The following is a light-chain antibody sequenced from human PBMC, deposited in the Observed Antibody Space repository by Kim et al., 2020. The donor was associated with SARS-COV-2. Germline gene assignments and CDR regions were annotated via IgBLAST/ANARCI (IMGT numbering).Light chain of an antibody. CDR1: QDISSL. J-gene: IGKJ2*01. V-gene: IGKV1D-12*01. CDR3: QQAYCFPLT. Sequence: FAAVGSRVSFPFRASQDISSLLGWYQQKPGKAPKFLIYEASNLQSGVPSRFSGSGSGTDFTFTINSLQPEDFATYYCQQAYCFPLTFGEGTKLEI. CDR2: EAS.